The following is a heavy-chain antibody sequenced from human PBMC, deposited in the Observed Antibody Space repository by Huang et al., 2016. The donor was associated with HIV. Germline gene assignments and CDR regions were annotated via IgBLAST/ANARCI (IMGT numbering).Heavy chain of an antibody. V-gene: IGHV1-69*13. CDR1: GGTFSKYA. CDR3: ARGQLGSYGDYDVLY. D-gene: IGHD4-17*01. Sequence: QVQLVQSGAEVKTPGSSVKVSCKASGGTFSKYAISWVRQAPGQGLEWMGGSIPMLGTPNYARKCQGRVTITADDSTSTTYVEVSSLRSEDTALYYCARGQLGSYGDYDVLYWGQGTLVTVSS. J-gene: IGHJ4*02. CDR2: SIPMLGTP.